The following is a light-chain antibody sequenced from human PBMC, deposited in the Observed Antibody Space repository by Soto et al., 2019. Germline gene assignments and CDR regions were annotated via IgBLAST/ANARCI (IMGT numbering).Light chain of an antibody. V-gene: IGKV3-15*01. Sequence: EIALTQSPATLSVSSGERATLSCLASQSINIYLAWYQQKPGQAPRLLIYGASTRATGLPARFSGSGSGTEFTLIISSLQSEDSAVYYCQQYDNWPITFGQGTRLEIK. CDR3: QQYDNWPIT. J-gene: IGKJ5*01. CDR2: GAS. CDR1: QSINIY.